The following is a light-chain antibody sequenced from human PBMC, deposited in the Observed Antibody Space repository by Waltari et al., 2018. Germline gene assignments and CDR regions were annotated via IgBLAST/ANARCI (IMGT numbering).Light chain of an antibody. CDR3: QQYDISPLT. J-gene: IGKJ4*01. V-gene: IGKV3-20*01. CDR2: GAS. CDR1: QTVRTT. Sequence: EIVFTQSPGTLSLSPGERATLSCRASQTVRTTLLIYGASSRATGIPDRFSGSGSGTDFSLTISSLGPEDFAVYYCQQYDISPLTFGGGTKVEIK.